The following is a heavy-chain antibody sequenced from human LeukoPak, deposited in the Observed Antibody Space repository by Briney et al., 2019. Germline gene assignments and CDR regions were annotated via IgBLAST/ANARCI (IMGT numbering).Heavy chain of an antibody. CDR2: IYYSGST. CDR1: GGSISSGDYY. Sequence: PSETLSLTCTVSGGSISSGDYYWSWIRQPPGKGLEWIGYIYYSGSTYYNPSLKSRVTISVDTSKNQFSLKLSSVTAADTAVYYCARQSPLAYCGADCYLDGFDIWGQGTMVTVSS. D-gene: IGHD2-21*02. V-gene: IGHV4-30-4*01. CDR3: ARQSPLAYCGADCYLDGFDI. J-gene: IGHJ3*02.